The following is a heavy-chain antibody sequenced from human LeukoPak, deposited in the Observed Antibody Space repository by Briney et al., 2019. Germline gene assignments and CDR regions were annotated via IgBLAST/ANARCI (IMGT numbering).Heavy chain of an antibody. CDR2: IIPIFGTA. CDR1: GGTFSSYA. D-gene: IGHD1-1*01. CDR3: ARNAYNRKNFDY. Sequence: ASVKVSCKASGGTFSSYAISWVRQAPGQGLEWMGGIIPIFGTANYAQKFQGRVTITADESTSTAYMELSSLRSEDTAVYYCARNAYNRKNFDYWGRGTLVTVSS. V-gene: IGHV1-69*13. J-gene: IGHJ4*02.